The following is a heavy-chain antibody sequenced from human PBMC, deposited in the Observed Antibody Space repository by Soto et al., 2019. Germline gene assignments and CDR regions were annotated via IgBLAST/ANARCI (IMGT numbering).Heavy chain of an antibody. Sequence: QLQLQESGPGLVKPSETLSLTCTVSGGSISSSSYYWGWIRQPPGKGLEWIGSIYYSGSTYYNPSLKSRVTISVDTSKNQFSLKLSSVTAADTAVHYCASRTYYDFWSGYYTSWYFDLWGRGTLVTVSS. V-gene: IGHV4-39*01. CDR2: IYYSGST. CDR3: ASRTYYDFWSGYYTSWYFDL. D-gene: IGHD3-3*01. J-gene: IGHJ2*01. CDR1: GGSISSSSYY.